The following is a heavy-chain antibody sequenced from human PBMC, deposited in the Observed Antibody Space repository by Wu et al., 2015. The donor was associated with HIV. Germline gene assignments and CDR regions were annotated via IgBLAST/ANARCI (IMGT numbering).Heavy chain of an antibody. CDR3: AKERSNWSLGS. Sequence: QMQLVQSGAEVKKTGSSVKVSCKASGYTFTYRYLHWVRQAPGQALEWMGWINPNSGGTNFAQKFQGRVTMTRDTSTTTVHMELNRLTFDDTAMYYCAKERSNWSLGSWGQGTLVTVSS. V-gene: IGHV1-2*02. CDR1: GYTFTYRY. D-gene: IGHD3-10*01. CDR2: INPNSGGT. J-gene: IGHJ5*02.